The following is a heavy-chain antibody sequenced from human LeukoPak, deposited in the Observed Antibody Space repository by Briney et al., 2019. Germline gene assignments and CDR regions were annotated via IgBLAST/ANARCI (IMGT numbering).Heavy chain of an antibody. CDR2: MNPNSGNT. CDR3: ARAAGYCGRISCPYYFDY. Sequence: ASVKVSCKASGYTFTSYDINWVRQATGQGLEWMGWMNPNSGNTGYAQKFQGRVTMTRNTSINTAYMELSSLRSEDTAVYYCARAAGYCGRISCPYYFDYWGQGSLVAVSS. J-gene: IGHJ4*02. CDR1: GYTFTSYD. V-gene: IGHV1-8*01. D-gene: IGHD2-15*01.